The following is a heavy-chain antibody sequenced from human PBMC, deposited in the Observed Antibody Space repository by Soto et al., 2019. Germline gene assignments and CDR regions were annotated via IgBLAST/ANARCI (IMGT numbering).Heavy chain of an antibody. D-gene: IGHD6-19*01. V-gene: IGHV1-18*01. Sequence: QVQLVQSGAEVKQPGASVKVSCKASGYTFTSYGISWVRQAPGQGLEWMGWISAYNGNTNYAQKLQGRVTMTTDTSTSTAYMELRSLRSDDTAVYYCARDRVPGGWSLNWFDPWGQGTLVTVSS. J-gene: IGHJ5*02. CDR1: GYTFTSYG. CDR2: ISAYNGNT. CDR3: ARDRVPGGWSLNWFDP.